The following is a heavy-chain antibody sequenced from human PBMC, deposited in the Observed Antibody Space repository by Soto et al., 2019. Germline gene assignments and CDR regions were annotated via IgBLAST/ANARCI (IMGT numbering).Heavy chain of an antibody. CDR1: GFTFSSYA. CDR2: ISGSGGST. V-gene: IGHV3-23*01. CDR3: AHNKLDYSSTFDY. D-gene: IGHD4-4*01. J-gene: IGHJ4*02. Sequence: GGSLRLSCAASGFTFSSYAMSWVRQAPGKGLEWVSAISGSGGSTYYADSVKGRFTISRDNSKNTLYLQMNSLRAEDTAVYYCAHNKLDYSSTFDYWGQGTLVTVSS.